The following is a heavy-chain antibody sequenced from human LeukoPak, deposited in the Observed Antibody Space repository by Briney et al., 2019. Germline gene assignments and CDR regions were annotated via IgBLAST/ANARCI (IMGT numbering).Heavy chain of an antibody. CDR1: GYSISSGY. J-gene: IGHJ4*02. CDR3: ARRRYSGSSQHFDY. D-gene: IGHD1-26*01. CDR2: ISSSGSTI. Sequence: LSLTCTVSGYSISSGYWGWIRQPPGKGLEWVSYISSSGSTIYYADSVKGRFTISRDNAKNSLYLQMNSLRAEDTAVYYCARRRYSGSSQHFDYWGQGTLVTVSS. V-gene: IGHV3-11*04.